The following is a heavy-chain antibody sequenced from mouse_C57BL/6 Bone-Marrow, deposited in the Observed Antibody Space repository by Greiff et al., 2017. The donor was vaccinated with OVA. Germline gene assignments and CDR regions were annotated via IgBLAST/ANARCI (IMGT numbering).Heavy chain of an antibody. V-gene: IGHV1-15*01. CDR3: TRRYCGSSYERYFDV. Sequence: QVQLQQSGAELVRPGASVTLSCKASGYTFTDYEMHWVKQTPVHGLEWIGAIDPETGGTAYNQKFKGKAILTADKSSSTAYMELRSLTSEDSAVYYCTRRYCGSSYERYFDVWGTGTTVTVSS. J-gene: IGHJ1*03. CDR1: GYTFTDYE. D-gene: IGHD1-1*01. CDR2: IDPETGGT.